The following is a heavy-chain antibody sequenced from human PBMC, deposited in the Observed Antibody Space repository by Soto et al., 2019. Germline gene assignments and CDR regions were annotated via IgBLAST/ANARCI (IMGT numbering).Heavy chain of an antibody. CDR3: AKGTSFEYYYGSGRDEYQYYYYYYGMDV. V-gene: IGHV3-30*18. CDR2: ISYDGSNK. J-gene: IGHJ6*02. CDR1: GFTFSSYG. D-gene: IGHD3-10*01. Sequence: QVQLVESGGGVVQPGRSLRLSCAASGFTFSSYGMHWVRQAPGKGLEWVAVISYDGSNKYYADSVKGRFTISRDNSKNTLYLQMNSLRAEDTAVYYCAKGTSFEYYYGSGRDEYQYYYYYYGMDVWGQGTTVTVSS.